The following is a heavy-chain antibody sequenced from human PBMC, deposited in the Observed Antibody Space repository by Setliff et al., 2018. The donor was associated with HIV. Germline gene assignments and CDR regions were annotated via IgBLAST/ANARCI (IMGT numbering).Heavy chain of an antibody. Sequence: SETLSLTCTVSEGYITGYYWTWSRQPPGRGLEWIGYIFYSGTTKFNPSLKSRAAISVDSSNNQFSLKMTSVTAADTAVYFCARFNALLGSSTYYDYWGPGLLVTVSS. V-gene: IGHV4-59*01. D-gene: IGHD3-22*01. J-gene: IGHJ4*02. CDR1: EGYITGYY. CDR2: IFYSGTT. CDR3: ARFNALLGSSTYYDY.